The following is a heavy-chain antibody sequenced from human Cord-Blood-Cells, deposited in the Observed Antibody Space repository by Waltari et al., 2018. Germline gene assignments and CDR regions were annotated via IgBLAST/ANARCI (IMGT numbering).Heavy chain of an antibody. CDR3: ARVYYYDSSGYYYYYGMDV. CDR1: TFTSYA. Sequence: TFTSYAMHWVRQAPGQRLEWMGWINPNSGGTNYAQKFQGRVTMTRDTSISTAYMELSRLRSDDTAVYYCARVYYYDSSGYYYYYGMDVWGQGTTVTVSS. V-gene: IGHV1-2*02. J-gene: IGHJ6*02. D-gene: IGHD3-22*01. CDR2: INPNSGGT.